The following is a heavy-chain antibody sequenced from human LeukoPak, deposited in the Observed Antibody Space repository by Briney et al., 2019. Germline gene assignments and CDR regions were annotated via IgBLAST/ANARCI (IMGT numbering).Heavy chain of an antibody. CDR1: GFTFSSYS. V-gene: IGHV3-21*01. J-gene: IGHJ4*02. Sequence: GGSLRLSCAASGFTFSSYSMNWVRQAPGKGLEWVSSISSSSSYIYYADSVKGRFTISRDNAKNSLYLQMNSLRAEDTAVYYCATRYYYGSGSYLFDYWGQGTLVTVSS. D-gene: IGHD3-10*01. CDR3: ATRYYYGSGSYLFDY. CDR2: ISSSSSYI.